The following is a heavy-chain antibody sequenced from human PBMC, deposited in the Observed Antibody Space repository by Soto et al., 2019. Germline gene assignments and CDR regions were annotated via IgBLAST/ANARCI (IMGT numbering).Heavy chain of an antibody. D-gene: IGHD6-13*01. V-gene: IGHV3-23*01. CDR1: GFIFSNHA. CDR3: AKRQGIGAAAKNFDF. CDR2: ISAGGNLI. J-gene: IGHJ4*02. Sequence: GGPLRLSCAASGFIFSNHAMSWVRQVPGKGLEWVSGISAGGNLIYYADSVRGRFTMSRDNSKNMLYLQMNSLRAEDTAVYFCAKRQGIGAAAKNFDFWGQGARVTVSS.